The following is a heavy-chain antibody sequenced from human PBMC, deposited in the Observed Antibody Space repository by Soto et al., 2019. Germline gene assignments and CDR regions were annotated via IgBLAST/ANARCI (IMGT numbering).Heavy chain of an antibody. D-gene: IGHD4-17*01. CDR3: ARTTGDRYFDV. J-gene: IGHJ2*01. Sequence: QVQLQESGPGLVKPSQTLSLTCTVSGGSIRSGDCYWSWIRQSPGKGLEWIGYIYYSGFTYYNPSLKTLSSISIDTSANQFSLELTSLTAADTALYFCARTTGDRYFDVWGRGTLVTVSA. V-gene: IGHV4-30-4*01. CDR2: IYYSGFT. CDR1: GGSIRSGDCY.